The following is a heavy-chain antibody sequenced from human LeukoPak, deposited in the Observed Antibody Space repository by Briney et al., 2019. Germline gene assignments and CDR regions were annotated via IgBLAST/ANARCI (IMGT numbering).Heavy chain of an antibody. Sequence: SQTLSLTSAISGDSVSSNSTAWNWIRQSPSRGLEWLGRTYYRSKWYNDYAVSVKSRITINPDTSKNQFSLQLNSVTPEDTAVYYCARVGTTVTLDAFDIWGQGTMVTVSS. V-gene: IGHV6-1*01. CDR1: GDSVSSNSTA. CDR3: ARVGTTVTLDAFDI. CDR2: TYYRSKWYN. D-gene: IGHD4-17*01. J-gene: IGHJ3*02.